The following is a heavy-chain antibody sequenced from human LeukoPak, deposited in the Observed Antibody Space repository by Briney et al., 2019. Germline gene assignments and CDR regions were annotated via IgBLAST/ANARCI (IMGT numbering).Heavy chain of an antibody. CDR1: GFTFSSYA. Sequence: PGGSLRLSCAASGFTFSSYAMHWVRQAPGKGLEWVAVISFDGSGEYYPDSVKGRFSISRDNSKNTLYLQMNNLRPEDTAVYYCASIGYSIGWYGDFDYWGQGTLVTVSS. CDR3: ASIGYSIGWYGDFDY. J-gene: IGHJ4*02. D-gene: IGHD6-19*01. CDR2: ISFDGSGE. V-gene: IGHV3-30-3*01.